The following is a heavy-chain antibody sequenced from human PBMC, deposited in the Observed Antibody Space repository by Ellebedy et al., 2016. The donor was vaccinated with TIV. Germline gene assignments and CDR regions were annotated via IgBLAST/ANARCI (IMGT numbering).Heavy chain of an antibody. J-gene: IGHJ5*01. CDR3: TRGDTGRWLDS. D-gene: IGHD1-26*01. V-gene: IGHV3-49*03. CDR2: IRSKANGATT. CDR1: GFAFGDYA. Sequence: GESLKISCTATGFAFGDYAMSRFRQAPGKGLEWVGFIRSKANGATTEYAASVKGRFTISRDDSKTIVYLQMNSLKTEDTAMFYCTRGDTGRWLDSWGQGTLVTVSS.